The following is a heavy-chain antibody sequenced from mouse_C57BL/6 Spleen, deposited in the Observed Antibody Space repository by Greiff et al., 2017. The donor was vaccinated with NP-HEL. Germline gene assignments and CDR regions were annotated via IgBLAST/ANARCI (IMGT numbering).Heavy chain of an antibody. D-gene: IGHD2-4*01. CDR2: FYPGSGSI. Sequence: VHLVESGAELVKPGASVKLSCKASGYTFTEYTIHWVKQRSGQGLEWIGWFYPGSGSIKYNEKFKDKATLTADKSSSTVYMELSRLTSEDSAVYFCARHEAGRVYYDYDWFAYWGQGTLVTVSA. CDR3: ARHEAGRVYYDYDWFAY. CDR1: GYTFTEYT. V-gene: IGHV1-62-2*01. J-gene: IGHJ3*01.